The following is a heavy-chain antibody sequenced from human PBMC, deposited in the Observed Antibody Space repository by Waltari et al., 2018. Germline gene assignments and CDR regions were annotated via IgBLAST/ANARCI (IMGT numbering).Heavy chain of an antibody. J-gene: IGHJ4*02. D-gene: IGHD6-6*01. CDR2: IYYSGST. Sequence: QLQLQESGPGLVKPSETLSLTCTVPGGSIRSSSYYWGWIRHAPGKGLEWIGSIYYSGSTYYNPSLKSRVTISVDTSKNQFSLKLSAVTAADTAVYYCAREDSSSTGLDYWGQGTLVTVSS. CDR1: GGSIRSSSYY. V-gene: IGHV4-39*07. CDR3: AREDSSSTGLDY.